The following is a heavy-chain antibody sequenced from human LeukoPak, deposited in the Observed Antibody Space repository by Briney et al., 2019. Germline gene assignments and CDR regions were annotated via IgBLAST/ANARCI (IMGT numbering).Heavy chain of an antibody. D-gene: IGHD6-13*01. CDR2: IYYSGST. CDR3: ARYSIAATYYFDC. V-gene: IGHV4-61*01. Sequence: PSETLSLTCTASGGSVSSGSYYWSWIRQPPGKGLEWIGYIYYSGSTNYNPSLKSRVTISVDTSKNQFSLKLSSVTAADTAVYYCARYSIAATYYFDCWGQGTLVTVSS. CDR1: GGSVSSGSYY. J-gene: IGHJ4*02.